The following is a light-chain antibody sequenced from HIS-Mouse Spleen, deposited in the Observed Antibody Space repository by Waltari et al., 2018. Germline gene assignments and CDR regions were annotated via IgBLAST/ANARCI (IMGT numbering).Light chain of an antibody. J-gene: IGLJ2*01. V-gene: IGLV3-25*03. CDR1: ALPKQY. CDR3: QSADSSGTYVV. Sequence: SYELTQPPSVSVSPGQTARITCSGDALPKQYAYWYQQKPGQAPVLGIYKDIERPSGIPERFSGSSSGTTVTLTISGVQAEDEADYYCQSADSSGTYVVFGGGTKLTVL. CDR2: KDI.